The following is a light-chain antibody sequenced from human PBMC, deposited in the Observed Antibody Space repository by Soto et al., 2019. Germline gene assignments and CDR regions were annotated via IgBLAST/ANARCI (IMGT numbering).Light chain of an antibody. CDR3: AAWDDSLSGPV. CDR2: RNN. V-gene: IGLV1-47*01. CDR1: SSNIGNNY. Sequence: QSVLTQPPSASGTPGQRITMSWSGSSSNIGNNYGYWYQQLPGTAPKLLIYRNNQRPSGVPDRFSGSKSGTSASLAISGLRSEDEADYYCAAWDDSLSGPVFGGGTKVTVL. J-gene: IGLJ2*01.